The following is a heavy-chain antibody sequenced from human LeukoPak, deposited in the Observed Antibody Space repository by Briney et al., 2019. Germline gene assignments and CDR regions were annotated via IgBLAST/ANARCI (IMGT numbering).Heavy chain of an antibody. Sequence: PSETLSLTCTVSGGPSSSYYSTWIRQPPGRGPEWIGYIHYSGSTNYNPSLKSRLTISEDTSKNQFSLKLTAVTAADTAVYYCARGLRIGNDYPPGYWGQGTLVTVSS. J-gene: IGHJ4*02. CDR3: ARGLRIGNDYPPGY. D-gene: IGHD5-12*01. CDR2: IHYSGST. V-gene: IGHV4-59*08. CDR1: GGPSSSYY.